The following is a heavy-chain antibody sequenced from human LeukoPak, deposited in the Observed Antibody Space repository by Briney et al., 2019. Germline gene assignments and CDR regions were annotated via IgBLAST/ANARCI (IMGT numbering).Heavy chain of an antibody. Sequence: GGSLRLSCAASGFTFSSYGMHWVRQAPGKGLEWVAVIWYDGSNKYYADSVKGRFTISRDNSKNTLYLQMNSLRAEDTAVYYCARDGMSVSEGTNWFDPWGQGTLVTVSS. D-gene: IGHD4-17*01. CDR2: IWYDGSNK. J-gene: IGHJ5*02. V-gene: IGHV3-33*08. CDR1: GFTFSSYG. CDR3: ARDGMSVSEGTNWFDP.